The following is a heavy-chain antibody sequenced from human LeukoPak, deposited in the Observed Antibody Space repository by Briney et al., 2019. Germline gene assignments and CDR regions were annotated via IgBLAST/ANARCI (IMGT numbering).Heavy chain of an antibody. CDR2: ISSSSSTI. D-gene: IGHD3-10*02. CDR1: GFTFSSYE. V-gene: IGHV3-48*03. J-gene: IGHJ6*04. Sequence: GGSLRLSCAASGFTFSSYEMNWVRQAPGRGLEWVSYISSSSSTIYYADSVKGRFTISRDNAKNSLYLQMNSLRAEDTAVYYCAELGITMIGGVWGKGTTVTISS. CDR3: AELGITMIGGV.